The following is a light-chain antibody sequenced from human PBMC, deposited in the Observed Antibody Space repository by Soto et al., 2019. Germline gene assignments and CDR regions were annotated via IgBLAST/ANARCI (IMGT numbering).Light chain of an antibody. Sequence: DIQMTHSPSSLSSSVGDRVTITCRASQSISTYLNWYQQKAGLAPKLLIYAASSLQSGVPSRFSGSGSGTDFTLTISSLQPEHFATYYCQQSYSTPWTFGQGTKVDIK. J-gene: IGKJ1*01. CDR3: QQSYSTPWT. V-gene: IGKV1-39*01. CDR1: QSISTY. CDR2: AAS.